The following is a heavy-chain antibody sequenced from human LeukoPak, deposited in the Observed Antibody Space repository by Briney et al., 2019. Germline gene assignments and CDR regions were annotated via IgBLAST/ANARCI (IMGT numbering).Heavy chain of an antibody. V-gene: IGHV4-39*01. CDR3: ARLHYYDSSGYYPRYY. J-gene: IGHJ4*02. CDR1: GGSISSSSYY. CDR2: IYYSGNT. D-gene: IGHD3-22*01. Sequence: PSETLSLTCIVSGGSISSSSYYWGWIRQPPGKGLEWIGSIYYSGNTYYNPSLKSRVTISVDTSKSQFSLKLSSVTAADTAVYYCARLHYYDSSGYYPRYYWGQGTLVTVSS.